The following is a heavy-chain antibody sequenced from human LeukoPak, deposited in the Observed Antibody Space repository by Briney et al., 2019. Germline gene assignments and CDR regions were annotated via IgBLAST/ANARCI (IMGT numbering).Heavy chain of an antibody. D-gene: IGHD5/OR15-5a*01. CDR2: IYTSGST. CDR3: ARESGVYDPGAIDY. V-gene: IGHV4-4*07. CDR1: GGSISSYY. J-gene: IGHJ4*02. Sequence: SETLSLTCTVSGGSISSYYWSWVRQTAGKGLEWVGRIYTSGSTNYNTSLKSRDTISVDTSKNQFSLRLSSVTAADTAVYYCARESGVYDPGAIDYWGQGTLVTVSS.